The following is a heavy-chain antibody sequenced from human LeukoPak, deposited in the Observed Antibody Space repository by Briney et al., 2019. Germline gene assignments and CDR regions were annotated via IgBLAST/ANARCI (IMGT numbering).Heavy chain of an antibody. CDR2: IKGTNDGGTA. D-gene: IGHD6-13*01. V-gene: IGHV3-15*01. J-gene: IGHJ4*02. CDR3: STDWSSSSH. CDR1: GFTFTTAW. Sequence: GGSLRLSSAASGFTFTTAWMSWVRQAPGKGLEWVGRIKGTNDGGTADYAAPVKGRFIISRDDSKNTLYLQMNSLKTEDTAVYYCSTDWSSSSHWGQGTLVTVSS.